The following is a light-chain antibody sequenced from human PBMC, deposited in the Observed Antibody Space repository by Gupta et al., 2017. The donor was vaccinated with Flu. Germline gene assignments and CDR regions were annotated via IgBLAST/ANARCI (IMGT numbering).Light chain of an antibody. CDR1: QGISSY. J-gene: IGKJ1*01. V-gene: IGKV1-8*01. CDR2: AAS. CDR3: QQHDSYPRT. Sequence: AITMTQSPSPFSASTGDRVTITCRASQGISSYLAWYQQKPGKAPKLLIYAASTLQSGVPSRFSGSGSGTDFTLTISCLQSEDFATYYCQQHDSYPRTFGQGTKVEIK.